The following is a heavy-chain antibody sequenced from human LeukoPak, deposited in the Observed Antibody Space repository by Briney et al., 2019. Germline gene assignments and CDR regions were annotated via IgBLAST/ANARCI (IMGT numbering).Heavy chain of an antibody. CDR1: GYTFTSYG. D-gene: IGHD6-19*01. V-gene: IGHV1-18*01. CDR3: AREIIAVAGTACFDY. Sequence: ASVKVSCKASGYTFTSYGISWVRQAPGQGLEWMGWISAYNGNTNYAQKLQGRVTMTTDTSTSTAYMELRSLRSDDTAVYYCAREIIAVAGTACFDYWGQGTLVTVSS. CDR2: ISAYNGNT. J-gene: IGHJ4*02.